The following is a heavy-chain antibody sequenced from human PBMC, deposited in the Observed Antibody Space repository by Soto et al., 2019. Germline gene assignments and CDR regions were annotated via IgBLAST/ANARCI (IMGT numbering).Heavy chain of an antibody. V-gene: IGHV4-61*01. CDR2: IYNTART. J-gene: IGHJ6*02. CDR3: ARDRMYRGPYSSSWSPSPRGIDV. CDR1: GVSVSSGSYY. Sequence: QVQLQESGPGLVKPSETLSLSCSVSGVSVSSGSYYWGWIRQPPGKGLEWIGYIYNTARTDYNPSLMRRVIISVDPSQNQFSLKLTSVTAADSAIYYCARDRMYRGPYSSSWSPSPRGIDVWGQGTTVIVSS. D-gene: IGHD6-13*01.